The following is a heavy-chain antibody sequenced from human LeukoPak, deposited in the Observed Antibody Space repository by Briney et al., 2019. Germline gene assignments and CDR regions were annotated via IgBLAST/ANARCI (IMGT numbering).Heavy chain of an antibody. Sequence: GRSLRLSCAASGFTFSSYAMHWVRQAPGKGLEWVAVISYDGSNKYYADSVKGRFTISRDNSKNTLYLQMNSLRAEDTAVYYCASYRFLEWLFDYWGQGTLVTVSS. V-gene: IGHV3-30*04. CDR3: ASYRFLEWLFDY. J-gene: IGHJ4*02. CDR1: GFTFSSYA. D-gene: IGHD3-3*01. CDR2: ISYDGSNK.